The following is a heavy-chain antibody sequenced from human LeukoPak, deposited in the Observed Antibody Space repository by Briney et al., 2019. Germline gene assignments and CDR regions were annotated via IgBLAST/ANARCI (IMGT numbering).Heavy chain of an antibody. CDR1: GFIFSSWW. J-gene: IGHJ4*02. CDR2: INTDGSYI. D-gene: IGHD3-3*01. Sequence: PGGSLRLSCAASGFIFSSWWMIWFRRLPGKGLVSVSHINTDGSYIRYADSVKGRFTISRDNAKNTLYLQMNSLRPEDTGVYYCTTFGIHWSLSYWGQGALVTVSS. V-gene: IGHV3-74*01. CDR3: TTFGIHWSLSY.